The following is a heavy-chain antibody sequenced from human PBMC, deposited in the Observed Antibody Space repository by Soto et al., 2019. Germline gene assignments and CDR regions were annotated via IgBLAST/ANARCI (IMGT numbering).Heavy chain of an antibody. D-gene: IGHD3-9*01. J-gene: IGHJ6*02. V-gene: IGHV1-58*01. Sequence: SVKVSCKASGFTFTNSAVQWVRQARGQRLEWIGWIVVGSGNTNYAQKFQERVTITRDMYTSTAYMELSSLRSEDTAVYYCAADPNEILARAYFGYYSGIDVWGQGATVTVSS. CDR1: GFTFTNSA. CDR2: IVVGSGNT. CDR3: AADPNEILARAYFGYYSGIDV.